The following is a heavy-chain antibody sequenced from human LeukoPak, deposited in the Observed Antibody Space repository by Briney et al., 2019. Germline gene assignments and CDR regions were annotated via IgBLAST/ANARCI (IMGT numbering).Heavy chain of an antibody. V-gene: IGHV1-2*02. CDR3: ASRSTDFYDILTGLPTGY. D-gene: IGHD3-9*01. J-gene: IGHJ4*02. CDR2: INPNSGGT. CDR1: GYTFTSYY. Sequence: ASVKVSCKASGYTFTSYYMHWVRQAPGQGLEWMGWINPNSGGTNYAQKFQGRVTMTRDTSISTAYMELSRLRSDDTAVYYCASRSTDFYDILTGLPTGYWGQGTLVTVSS.